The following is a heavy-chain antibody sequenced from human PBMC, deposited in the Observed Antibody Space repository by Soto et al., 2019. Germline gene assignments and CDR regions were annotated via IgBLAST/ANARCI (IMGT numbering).Heavy chain of an antibody. V-gene: IGHV4-59*08. J-gene: IGHJ4*02. CDR3: ARISRREGIRSNYFDY. CDR2: VFYSGST. CDR1: GDSITNYY. D-gene: IGHD3-3*02. Sequence: SETLSLTCAVSGDSITNYYWGWIRQPPGKGLEWIGYVFYSGSTNYNPSLKGRLTISVDTSRNQFSLRLTSVTAADTVVYYCARISRREGIRSNYFDYWGLGTLVTVSS.